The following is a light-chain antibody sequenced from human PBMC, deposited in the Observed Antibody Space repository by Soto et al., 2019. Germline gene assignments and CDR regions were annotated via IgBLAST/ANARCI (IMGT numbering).Light chain of an antibody. CDR2: DVS. CDR3: QQSYISPRT. J-gene: IGKJ1*01. CDR1: QSISTY. Sequence: DIQMTQSPSSLSASVGDRVTITCRASQSISTYLNWYQQKSGNAPKLLIYDVSTLQTGVPSRFSGNGSGTDFTLTISSLQPEDFAPYYCQQSYISPRTFGQGTKVEIK. V-gene: IGKV1-39*01.